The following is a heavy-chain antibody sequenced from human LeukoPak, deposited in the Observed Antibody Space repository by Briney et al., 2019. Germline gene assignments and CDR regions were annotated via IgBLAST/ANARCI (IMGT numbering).Heavy chain of an antibody. D-gene: IGHD3-22*01. CDR1: GGTFSSYA. Sequence: SVKVSCKASGGTFSSYAISWVRQAPGQGLEWLGGITPIFGTANYAQKFQGRVTITTDESTSTAYMELSSLRSEDTAVYYCASQGDTYYYDSSGYYYGYWGQGTLVTVSS. J-gene: IGHJ4*02. CDR3: ASQGDTYYYDSSGYYYGY. CDR2: ITPIFGTA. V-gene: IGHV1-69*05.